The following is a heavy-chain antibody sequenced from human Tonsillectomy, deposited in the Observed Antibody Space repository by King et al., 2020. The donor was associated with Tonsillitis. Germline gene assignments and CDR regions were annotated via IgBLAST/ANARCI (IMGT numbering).Heavy chain of an antibody. D-gene: IGHD6-19*01. CDR2: IYSSGTT. Sequence: QLQESGPRLVKPSQPLSLTCTVSGDSISSDSYSWSWIRRPAGEGLEWIGRIYSSGTTVYNPSLGSRVTMSVDTSKNQFSLKLSSVTAADTAVYYCARDLSRGGWSPLGYWGQGTLVTVSS. J-gene: IGHJ4*02. CDR1: GDSISSDSYS. CDR3: ARDLSRGGWSPLGY. V-gene: IGHV4-61*02.